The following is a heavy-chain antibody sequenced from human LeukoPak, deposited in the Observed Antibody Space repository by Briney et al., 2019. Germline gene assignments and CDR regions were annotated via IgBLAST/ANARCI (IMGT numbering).Heavy chain of an antibody. Sequence: ASVKVSCKASGGIFSSYAISWVRQAPGQGLEWMGWISAYNGNTNYAQKLQGRVTMTTDTSTSTAYMELRSLRSDDTAVYYCARELPVEQWLVRRDYYYGMDVWGQGTTVTVSS. CDR3: ARELPVEQWLVRRDYYYGMDV. J-gene: IGHJ6*02. CDR2: ISAYNGNT. V-gene: IGHV1-18*01. D-gene: IGHD6-19*01. CDR1: GGIFSSYA.